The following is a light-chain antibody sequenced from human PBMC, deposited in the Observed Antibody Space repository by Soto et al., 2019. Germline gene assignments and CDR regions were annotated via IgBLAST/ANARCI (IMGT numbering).Light chain of an antibody. V-gene: IGKV3-11*01. J-gene: IGKJ1*01. CDR3: HQRQSWPRT. CDR1: QSISGN. Sequence: EIVLTQSPGTLSLSPGERATLSCRASQSISGNLVWYQQKPGQAPRLLIYETSSRATGIPDRFSASGSGTDFTLTISDVQPEDFALYYCHQRQSWPRTFGQGTKVDIK. CDR2: ETS.